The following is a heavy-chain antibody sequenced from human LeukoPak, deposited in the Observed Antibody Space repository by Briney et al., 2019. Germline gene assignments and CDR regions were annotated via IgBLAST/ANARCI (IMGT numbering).Heavy chain of an antibody. J-gene: IGHJ6*03. V-gene: IGHV4-59*08. Sequence: SETLSLTCTVSGGSISGYSWSWIRQPPGKALEWIGYIYYSGSTNYNPSLKSRVTISIDTSKNQFSLKLSSVTAADTAVYYCARADGTTYYYYMDVWGKGTTVTVSS. CDR1: GGSISGYS. D-gene: IGHD1-14*01. CDR2: IYYSGST. CDR3: ARADGTTYYYYMDV.